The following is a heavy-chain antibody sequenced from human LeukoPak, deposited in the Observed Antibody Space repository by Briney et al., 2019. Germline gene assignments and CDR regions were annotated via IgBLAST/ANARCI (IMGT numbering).Heavy chain of an antibody. D-gene: IGHD5-12*01. CDR3: ARGESRGYDYYWNFDL. V-gene: IGHV4-59*01. Sequence: SETLSPTCTVSGGSISGYYWSWIRQPPGKGLEWIGYIYYSGSTHNYNPSLNSRVTISVDTSKNQLSLRLTSVTAADTAVYYCARGESRGYDYYWNFDLWGRGTLVTVSS. J-gene: IGHJ2*01. CDR2: IYYSGSTH. CDR1: GGSISGYY.